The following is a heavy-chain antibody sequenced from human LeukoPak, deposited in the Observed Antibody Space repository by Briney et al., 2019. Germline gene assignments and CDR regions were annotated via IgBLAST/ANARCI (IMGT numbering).Heavy chain of an antibody. CDR1: GGSISSYY. Sequence: KTSETLSLTCTVSGGSISSYYWSWIRQPPGKGLEWIGYIYTSGSTNYNPSLKSRVTISVDTSKNQFSLMLSSVTAADTAVYYCARLRPFGVVINNWFDPWGQGTLVTVSS. V-gene: IGHV4-4*09. CDR3: ARLRPFGVVINNWFDP. CDR2: IYTSGST. D-gene: IGHD3-3*01. J-gene: IGHJ5*02.